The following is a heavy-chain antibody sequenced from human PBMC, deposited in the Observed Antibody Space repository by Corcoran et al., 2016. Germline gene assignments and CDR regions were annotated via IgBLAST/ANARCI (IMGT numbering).Heavy chain of an antibody. CDR2: ISAYNGNT. CDR1: GYTFTSYG. Sequence: QVQLVKSGAEVKKPGASVKVSCKASGYTFTSYGISWVRQAPGQGLEWMGWISAYNGNTNYAQKLQGRVTMTTDTSTSTAYMELRSLRSDDTAVYYCARNRVRTAQLPLRRYPLGMDVWGQGTLVTVSS. D-gene: IGHD2-15*01. V-gene: IGHV1-18*01. CDR3: ARNRVRTAQLPLRRYPLGMDV. J-gene: IGHJ4*02.